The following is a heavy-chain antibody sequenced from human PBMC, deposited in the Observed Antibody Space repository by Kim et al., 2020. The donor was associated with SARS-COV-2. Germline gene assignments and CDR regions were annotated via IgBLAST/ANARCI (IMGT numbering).Heavy chain of an antibody. CDR2: IYHSGST. CDR1: GASISSAGYS. V-gene: IGHV4-30-2*01. D-gene: IGHD6-6*01. CDR3: ARDWDSSSSLVY. Sequence: SETLSLTCAVSGASISSAGYSWSWIRQPPGKGLEWIGYIYHSGSTYYRPSLKSRLTLSADRSKNQISLSLSSVTAAYTAVYYCARDWDSSSSLVYWGQGALVTVSS. J-gene: IGHJ4*02.